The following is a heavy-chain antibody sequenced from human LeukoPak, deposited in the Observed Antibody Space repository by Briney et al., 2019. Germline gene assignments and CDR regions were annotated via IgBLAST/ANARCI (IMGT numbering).Heavy chain of an antibody. CDR1: GFTLSSYA. Sequence: GGSLRLSCAASGFTLSSYAMSWVRQAPGKGLEWVSDISGSGGSTYYADSVKGRFTISRDNSQNTLYLQMNSLRAEDTAVYYCAKDKGGYPAKGYHYYGMDVWGQGTTVTVSS. CDR3: AKDKGGYPAKGYHYYGMDV. V-gene: IGHV3-23*01. J-gene: IGHJ6*02. CDR2: ISGSGGST. D-gene: IGHD5-12*01.